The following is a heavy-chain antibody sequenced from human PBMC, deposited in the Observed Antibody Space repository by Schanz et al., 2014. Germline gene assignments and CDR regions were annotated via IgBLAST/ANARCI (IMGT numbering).Heavy chain of an antibody. CDR1: GFTFSTYW. D-gene: IGHD3-3*01. CDR2: IKQDESER. J-gene: IGHJ4*02. Sequence: EVQLVESGGGLVQPGGSLRLSCAASGFTFSTYWMSWVRQAPGKGLEWVANIKQDESERSYVDSVKGRFTISRDNAKNSLYLQMNSLRAEDTAVYYCARDKGGYYPFDYWGQGTLVTGSS. CDR3: ARDKGGYYPFDY. V-gene: IGHV3-7*01.